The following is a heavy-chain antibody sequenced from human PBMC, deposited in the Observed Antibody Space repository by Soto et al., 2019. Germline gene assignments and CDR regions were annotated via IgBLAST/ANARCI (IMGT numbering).Heavy chain of an antibody. J-gene: IGHJ6*02. CDR1: GYSFTSYW. D-gene: IGHD3-22*01. CDR2: IDPSDSYT. V-gene: IGHV5-10-1*03. Sequence: EVQLVQSGAEVKKPGESLRISCKGSGYSFTSYWISWVRQMPGKGLEWMGRIDPSDSYTNYSPSFQGHVTISADKSISTAYLQWSSLKASDTAMYYCARAQYYYDSSGPMRNYYYYGMDVWGQGTTVTVSS. CDR3: ARAQYYYDSSGPMRNYYYYGMDV.